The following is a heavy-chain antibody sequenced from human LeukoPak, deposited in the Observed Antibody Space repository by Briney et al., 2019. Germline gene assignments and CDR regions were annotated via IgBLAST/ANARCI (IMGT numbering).Heavy chain of an antibody. J-gene: IGHJ4*02. CDR2: IWYDGSNK. D-gene: IGHD2-15*01. CDR1: GFSFGSYG. Sequence: GGSLRLSCAASGFSFGSYGMHWVRQAPGKGLEWVAVIWYDGSNKYYADSVKGRFTIPRDNSKNTLYLQMNSLRAEDTAVYYCARDATGPAFEYWGQGTLVTVPS. V-gene: IGHV3-33*01. CDR3: ARDATGPAFEY.